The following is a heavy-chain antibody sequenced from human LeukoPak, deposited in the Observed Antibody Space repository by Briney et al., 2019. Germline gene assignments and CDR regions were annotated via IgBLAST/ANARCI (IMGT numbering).Heavy chain of an antibody. CDR2: MNPNSGNT. J-gene: IGHJ4*02. Sequence: ASVKVSCKASGYTFTSYDINWVRQATGQGLEWMGWMNPNSGNTGYAQKLQGRGTITRNTSISTAYMELRSLRSEDTAVYYCARGATRKPRGIEAAGKNYYFDYWGQGTLVTVSS. CDR3: ARGATRKPRGIEAAGKNYYFDY. V-gene: IGHV1-8*03. D-gene: IGHD6-13*01. CDR1: GYTFTSYD.